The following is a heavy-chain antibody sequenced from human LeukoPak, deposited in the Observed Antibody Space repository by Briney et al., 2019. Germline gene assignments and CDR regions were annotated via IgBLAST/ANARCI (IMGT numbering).Heavy chain of an antibody. D-gene: IGHD1-14*01. J-gene: IGHJ4*02. Sequence: SETLSLTCTVSLDSTTSNFWSWVRQPPGKGLGWIGEIHRSGSPNYNPSLQSRVTISIDRSRNQIVLELSSVTAADTAVYYCAREILGGFNPGAYWGQGTLVTVSS. CDR2: IHRSGSP. CDR3: AREILGGFNPGAY. CDR1: LDSTTSNF. V-gene: IGHV4-4*02.